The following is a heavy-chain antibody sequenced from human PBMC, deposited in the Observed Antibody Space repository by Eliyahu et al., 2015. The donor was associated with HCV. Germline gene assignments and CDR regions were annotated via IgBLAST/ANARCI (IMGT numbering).Heavy chain of an antibody. J-gene: IGHJ3*02. V-gene: IGHV3-7*01. CDR3: ARDGGQDAFDI. CDR1: GFTFSSYW. CDR2: IKQDGSEK. Sequence: EVQLVESGGGLVQPGGSLRLSCAASGFTFSSYWMSWVPQAPGKGLEWVANIKQDGSEKYYVDSVKGRFTISRDNAKNSLYLQMNSLRAEDTAVYYCARDGGQDAFDIWGQGTMVTVSS.